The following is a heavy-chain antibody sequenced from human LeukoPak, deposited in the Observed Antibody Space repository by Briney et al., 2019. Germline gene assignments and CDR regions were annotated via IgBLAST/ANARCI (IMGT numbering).Heavy chain of an antibody. Sequence: ASVKVSCKASGCTFTGYAISWVRQAPGQGLEWMGWIIPNLGRANYAQKFQGRVTITADKSTSTAYMELSSLRSEDMAVYYCARELYDYVWGSYRSVDYWGQGTLVTVSS. CDR2: IIPNLGRA. D-gene: IGHD3-16*02. CDR3: ARELYDYVWGSYRSVDY. J-gene: IGHJ4*02. V-gene: IGHV1-69*10. CDR1: GCTFTGYA.